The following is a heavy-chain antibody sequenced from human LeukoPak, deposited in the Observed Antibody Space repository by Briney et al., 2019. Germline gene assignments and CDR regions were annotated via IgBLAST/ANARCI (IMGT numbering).Heavy chain of an antibody. Sequence: GGSLRLSCAASGFTFSSYSMNWVRQAPGKGLEWVSSISSSSSYIYYADSVKGRFTISRDNAKNSLYLQMNSLRAEDTAVYYCARGVVAGTFYFDYWGQGTLVTVSS. CDR1: GFTFSSYS. CDR2: ISSSSSYI. J-gene: IGHJ4*02. D-gene: IGHD6-19*01. V-gene: IGHV3-21*01. CDR3: ARGVVAGTFYFDY.